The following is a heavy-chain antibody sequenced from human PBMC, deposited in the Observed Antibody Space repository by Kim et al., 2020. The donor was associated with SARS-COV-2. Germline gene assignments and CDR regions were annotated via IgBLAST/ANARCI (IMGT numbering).Heavy chain of an antibody. CDR3: ARAEPYDYGGRSFAY. D-gene: IGHD4-17*01. J-gene: IGHJ4*01. Sequence: SETLSLTCAVSGGSIGSNYWWTWGRQPPGKGLEWIGEIYHSEDTNSNPSIKSRVTMSVDRSKEPFSLRLTSVTAADTAVYYCARAEPYDYGGRSFAYWG. V-gene: IGHV4-4*02. CDR1: GGSIGSNYW. CDR2: IYHSEDT.